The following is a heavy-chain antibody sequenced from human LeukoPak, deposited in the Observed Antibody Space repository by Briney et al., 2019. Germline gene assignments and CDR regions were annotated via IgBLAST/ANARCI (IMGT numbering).Heavy chain of an antibody. D-gene: IGHD3-9*01. CDR3: ARARPNSPLLRYFDWLPSRDAYFDY. Sequence: GASVKVSCKASGGTFSSYAISWVRQAPGRGLEWMGGIIPIFGTANYAQKFQGRVTITADKSTSTAYMELSSLRSEDTAVYYCARARPNSPLLRYFDWLPSRDAYFDYWGQGTLVTVSS. CDR2: IIPIFGTA. J-gene: IGHJ4*02. CDR1: GGTFSSYA. V-gene: IGHV1-69*06.